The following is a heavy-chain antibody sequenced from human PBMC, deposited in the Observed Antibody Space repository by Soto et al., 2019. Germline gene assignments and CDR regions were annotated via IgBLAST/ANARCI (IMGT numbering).Heavy chain of an antibody. CDR2: ISDDGSRA. CDR3: TRGPRPSSVGTGAF. Sequence: EVQLVESGGDLVQPGGSLSLSCTASGFTFGMYWMHWVRQVPGKGQEWVSRISDDGSRADYADSVKGRFTISRDNAKNTLYLEMHVLRADDTAVYYCTRGPRPSSVGTGAFWGQGTPVTVSS. V-gene: IGHV3-74*01. CDR1: GFTFGMYW. D-gene: IGHD3-10*01. J-gene: IGHJ4*02.